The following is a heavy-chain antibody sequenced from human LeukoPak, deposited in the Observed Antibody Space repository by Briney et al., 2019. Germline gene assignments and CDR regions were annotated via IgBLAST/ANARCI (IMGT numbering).Heavy chain of an antibody. Sequence: PGGSLRLSCAASGFTFSTNSMNWVRQAPGKGLEWVSSISSSSSYIYYADSVKGRFTISRDNAKNSLYLQMNSLRAEDTAVYYCAKDGVGSSGYYYPNWFDPWGQGTLVTVSS. CDR1: GFTFSTNS. D-gene: IGHD3-22*01. CDR2: ISSSSSYI. V-gene: IGHV3-21*01. J-gene: IGHJ5*02. CDR3: AKDGVGSSGYYYPNWFDP.